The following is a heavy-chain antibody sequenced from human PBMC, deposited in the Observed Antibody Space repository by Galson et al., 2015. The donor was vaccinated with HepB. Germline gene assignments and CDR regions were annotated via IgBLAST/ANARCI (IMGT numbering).Heavy chain of an antibody. J-gene: IGHJ4*02. CDR2: INPNSGGT. V-gene: IGHV1-2*02. D-gene: IGHD3-10*01. CDR3: AKVGMTGGSGSYPQALEY. Sequence: SCKASGYTFTGYYINWVRQAPEQGLEWMGWINPNSGGTNYAQKFQGRVTMTRDTSISTAYMELSRLRSDDTAIYYCAKVGMTGGSGSYPQALEYWGQGTLVTVSS. CDR1: GYTFTGYY.